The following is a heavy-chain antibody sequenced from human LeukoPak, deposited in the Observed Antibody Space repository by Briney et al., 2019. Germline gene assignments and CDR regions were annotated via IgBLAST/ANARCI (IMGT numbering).Heavy chain of an antibody. V-gene: IGHV1-18*01. Sequence: ASVTVSCKASGYTFSNYGVAWVRQAPGQGLEWMGWISAYNGDTKYAQHFQGRVTMTTDTSSKIAHVELRSLRSDDTAVYYCARDCSGASCYSDYWGQGTLVTVSS. J-gene: IGHJ4*02. CDR3: ARDCSGASCYSDY. CDR2: ISAYNGDT. CDR1: GYTFSNYG. D-gene: IGHD2-15*01.